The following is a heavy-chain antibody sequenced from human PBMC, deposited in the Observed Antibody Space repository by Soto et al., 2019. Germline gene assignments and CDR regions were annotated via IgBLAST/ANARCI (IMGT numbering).Heavy chain of an antibody. V-gene: IGHV4-59*08. J-gene: IGHJ4*02. Sequence: PSETLSLTCTVSGGSISSYYWSWIRQPPGKGLEWIGYIYYSGSTNYNPSLKSRVTISVDTSKNQFSLKLSSVTAADTAVYYCARGLKPPSHYFDYWGQGTLVTVSS. CDR1: GGSISSYY. CDR2: IYYSGST. CDR3: ARGLKPPSHYFDY.